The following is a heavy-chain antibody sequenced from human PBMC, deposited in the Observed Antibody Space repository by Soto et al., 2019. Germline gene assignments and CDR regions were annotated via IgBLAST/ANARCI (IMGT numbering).Heavy chain of an antibody. CDR1: GGSISSGDYY. CDR3: ARAYIVVVPAASNWFDP. CDR2: IYYSGST. V-gene: IGHV4-30-4*01. Sequence: SETLSLTCTVSGGSISSGDYYWSWIRQPPGKGLEWIGYIYYSGSTYYNPSLKSRVTTSVDTSKNQFSLKLSSVTAADTAVYYCARAYIVVVPAASNWFDPWGQGTLVTVSS. J-gene: IGHJ5*02. D-gene: IGHD2-2*01.